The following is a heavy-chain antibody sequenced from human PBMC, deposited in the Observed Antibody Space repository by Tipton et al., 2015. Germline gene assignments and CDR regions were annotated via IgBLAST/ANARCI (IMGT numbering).Heavy chain of an antibody. J-gene: IGHJ6*02. CDR2: ISYTDNA. CDR1: GGSVISGNYY. D-gene: IGHD5-24*01. Sequence: GLVKPSEILSLTCTVSGGSVISGNYYWSWIRQPPGKGLEWLGYISYTDNAHYNPSLESRLTISLDTSKNQFSLTLNSVTAADTAVYYCAIDLEHGMDVWGQGTTVTVSS. V-gene: IGHV4-61*01. CDR3: AIDLEHGMDV.